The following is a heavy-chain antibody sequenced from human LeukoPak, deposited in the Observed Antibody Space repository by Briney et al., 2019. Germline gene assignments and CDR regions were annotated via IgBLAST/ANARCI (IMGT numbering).Heavy chain of an antibody. V-gene: IGHV4-59*01. Sequence: SETLSLTCTVSGASISSWYWSWVRQPPGKGLEWIGYIYGSGNINYNPSLKSRVTMSIDTSKNQFSLKLTSVTAADTATYYCARETSLAGFASGLGFNYWGQGILVTVSS. CDR3: ARETSLAGFASGLGFNY. D-gene: IGHD6-19*01. CDR1: GASISSWY. J-gene: IGHJ4*02. CDR2: IYGSGNI.